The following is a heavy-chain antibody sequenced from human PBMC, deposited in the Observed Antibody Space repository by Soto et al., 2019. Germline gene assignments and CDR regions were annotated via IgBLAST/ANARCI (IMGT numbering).Heavy chain of an antibody. V-gene: IGHV4-59*01. CDR2: IYYSGST. J-gene: IGHJ6*03. D-gene: IGHD3-3*01. CDR1: GGSISSYY. Sequence: SDTLSLTCTVSGGSISSYYWSWIRQPPGKGLEWIGYIYYSGSTNYNPSLKSRVTISVDTSKNQFSLKLSSVTAADTAVYYCARSQFGVVPPMDVWGKGTTVTVSS. CDR3: ARSQFGVVPPMDV.